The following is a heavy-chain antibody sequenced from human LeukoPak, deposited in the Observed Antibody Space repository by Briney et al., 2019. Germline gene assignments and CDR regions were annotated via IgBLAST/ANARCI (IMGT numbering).Heavy chain of an antibody. CDR2: ISGSGGST. V-gene: IGHV3-23*01. D-gene: IGHD1-26*01. Sequence: GGSLRLSCAASGFTFSSYALSWVRQAPGKGLEWVSAISGSGGSTYYADSVKGRFTISRDNSKNTLYLQMNSLRAEDTAVYYCAKGKWELPYYFDYWGQGTLVTASS. J-gene: IGHJ4*02. CDR1: GFTFSSYA. CDR3: AKGKWELPYYFDY.